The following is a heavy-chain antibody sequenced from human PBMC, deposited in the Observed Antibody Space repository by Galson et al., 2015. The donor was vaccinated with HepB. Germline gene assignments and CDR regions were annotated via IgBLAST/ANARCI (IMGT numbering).Heavy chain of an antibody. CDR3: VRHRGAGAGDYQNWYFDL. CDR1: GFCLNYSP. D-gene: IGHD4-17*01. CDR2: IASYGSHT. Sequence: SCPASGFCLNYSPMPWVRQAPCNGLAWVAVIASYGSHTAYGEFGRGRFTLSTDNSTHALYRHMNSLRVEDTPLYYCVRHRGAGAGDYQNWYFDLWAVAPWSLSPQ. J-gene: IGHJ2*01. V-gene: IGHV3-30-3*01.